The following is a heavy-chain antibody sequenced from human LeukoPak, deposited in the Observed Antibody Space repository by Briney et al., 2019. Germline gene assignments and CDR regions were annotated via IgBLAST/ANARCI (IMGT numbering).Heavy chain of an antibody. D-gene: IGHD3-10*01. CDR3: ARSKVRGVITYYFDY. J-gene: IGHJ4*02. Sequence: SQTLSLTCTVSGGSISSGSYYWSWIRQPAGKGLEWIGRIYTSGSTNYNPSPKSRVTISVDTSKNQFSLKLSSVTAADTAVYYCARSKVRGVITYYFDYWGQGTLVTVSS. CDR2: IYTSGST. V-gene: IGHV4-61*02. CDR1: GGSISSGSYY.